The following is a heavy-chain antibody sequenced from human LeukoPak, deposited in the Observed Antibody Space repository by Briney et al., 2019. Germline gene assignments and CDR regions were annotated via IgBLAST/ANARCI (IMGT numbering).Heavy chain of an antibody. D-gene: IGHD6-13*01. J-gene: IGHJ5*02. CDR3: ATTGAHVGGSRWVWFDT. CDR1: GGSFSGYY. V-gene: IGHV4-34*01. Sequence: SETLSLTCAVYGGSFSGYYWSWIRQPPGKGLEWIGEINHSGSTNYNPSLKSRVTISVDTSKNQFSLKLSSVTAADTAVYYCATTGAHVGGSRWVWFDTWGQGTLVIVSS. CDR2: INHSGST.